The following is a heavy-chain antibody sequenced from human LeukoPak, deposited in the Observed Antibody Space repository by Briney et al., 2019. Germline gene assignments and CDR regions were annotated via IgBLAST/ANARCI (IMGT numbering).Heavy chain of an antibody. J-gene: IGHJ5*02. CDR1: GGSFSGYY. V-gene: IGHV4-34*01. CDR2: INHSGST. Sequence: PSETLSLTCAVYGGSFSGYYRSWIRQPPGKGLEWIGEINHSGSTNYNPSLKSRVTISVDTSKNQFSLKLSSVTAADTAVYYCARDSNYRWFDPWGQGTLVTVSS. D-gene: IGHD4-11*01. CDR3: ARDSNYRWFDP.